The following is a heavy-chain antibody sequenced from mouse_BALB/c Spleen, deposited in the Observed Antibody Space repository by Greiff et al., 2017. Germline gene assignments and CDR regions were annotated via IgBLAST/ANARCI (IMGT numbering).Heavy chain of an antibody. J-gene: IGHJ4*01. CDR2: IWAGGST. CDR1: GFSLTSYG. D-gene: IGHD2-4*01. V-gene: IGHV2-9*02. CDR3: APTMIDAMDY. Sequence: QVQLKESGPGLVAPSQSLSITCTVSGFSLTSYGVHWVRQPPGKGLEWLGVIWAGGSTNYNSALMSRLSISKDNSKSQVFLKMNSLQTDDTAMYYCAPTMIDAMDYWGQGTSVTVSS.